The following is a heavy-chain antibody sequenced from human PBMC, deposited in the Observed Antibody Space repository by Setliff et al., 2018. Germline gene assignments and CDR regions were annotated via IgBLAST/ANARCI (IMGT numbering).Heavy chain of an antibody. CDR2: IIPMFGTP. V-gene: IGHV1-69*05. CDR3: ARGDFYYYFYMDV. CDR1: GDSLNNYA. J-gene: IGHJ6*03. Sequence: ASVKVSCKASGDSLNNYAISWVRQAPGQGLEWMGGIIPMFGTPAYAQKFQDRVTITTDESTSTAYMELSSLRSEDTAIYYCARGDFYYYFYMDVWGKGTTVTVSS.